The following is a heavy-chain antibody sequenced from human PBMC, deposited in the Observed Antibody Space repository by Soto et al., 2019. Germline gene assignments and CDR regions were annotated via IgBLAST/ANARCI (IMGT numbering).Heavy chain of an antibody. J-gene: IGHJ4*02. D-gene: IGHD2-15*01. Sequence: EVQLVESGGDLVQPGRSLRLSCAASGFTFEDYAMHWVRQVPGKGLEWVSGITWNSGKIEYADSVQGRFTISRDNAKNSVHLQMSSLRPENTALYYCAKGKVAGSRGYFDYWGQGTLVTVSS. CDR2: ITWNSGKI. CDR1: GFTFEDYA. V-gene: IGHV3-9*01. CDR3: AKGKVAGSRGYFDY.